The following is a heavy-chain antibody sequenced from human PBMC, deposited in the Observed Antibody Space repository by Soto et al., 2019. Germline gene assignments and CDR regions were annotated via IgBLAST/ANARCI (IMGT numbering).Heavy chain of an antibody. CDR2: VSTTGRST. V-gene: IGHV3-23*01. CDR1: GLAFGNYA. D-gene: IGHD3-10*01. Sequence: XGSLRLSCRASGLAFGNYAMNWVRQVPGRGLEWVAGVSTTGRSTYYADSVKGRFTISRDNSKITVYLQMNSLRAEDTAVYYCAKDRAFNYYYGMDVWGQGTTVTVSS. CDR3: AKDRAFNYYYGMDV. J-gene: IGHJ6*02.